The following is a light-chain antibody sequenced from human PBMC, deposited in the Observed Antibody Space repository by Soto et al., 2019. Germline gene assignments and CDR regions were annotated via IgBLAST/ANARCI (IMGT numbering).Light chain of an antibody. CDR1: SSDVGGYNY. CDR3: SSYTTSNTRQRV. J-gene: IGLJ1*01. Sequence: QSALTQPASVSGSPGQSITISCTGTSSDVGGYNYVSWYQHHPGKAPKLMIYDVSNRPSGVSNRFSGSKSGNTASLTISGLRPEYEADYYCSSYTTSNTRQRVLGTGTKGTVL. CDR2: DVS. V-gene: IGLV2-14*03.